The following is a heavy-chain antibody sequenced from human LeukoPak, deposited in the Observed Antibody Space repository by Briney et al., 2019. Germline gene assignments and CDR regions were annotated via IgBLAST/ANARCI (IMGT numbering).Heavy chain of an antibody. J-gene: IGHJ3*02. D-gene: IGHD4-23*01. Sequence: GGSLRLSCAASVFTFSDYYISWIRQAPGKGLGWVSYIIHSGSTVSYADSVKGRLTIPRDNAKNSLYMKMESLRDEDTAIYYCARDTLEYSNSPDALDIWGQGTMVTVSS. CDR3: ARDTLEYSNSPDALDI. CDR1: VFTFSDYY. CDR2: IIHSGSTV. V-gene: IGHV3-11*04.